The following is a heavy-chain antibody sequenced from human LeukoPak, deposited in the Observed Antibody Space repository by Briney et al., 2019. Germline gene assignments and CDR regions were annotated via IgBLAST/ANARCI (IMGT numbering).Heavy chain of an antibody. CDR3: ARLVSLTGSYYFDY. J-gene: IGHJ4*02. D-gene: IGHD1-26*01. CDR2: ISYSGST. V-gene: IGHV4-39*01. Sequence: PSETLSPTCTVSGGSISSSSYYWGWIRQTPGKGLEWIGSISYSGSTYYNPSLKSRVTISVDTSKNQFSLKLSSVTAADTAVYYCARLVSLTGSYYFDYWGQGTLVTVSS. CDR1: GGSISSSSYY.